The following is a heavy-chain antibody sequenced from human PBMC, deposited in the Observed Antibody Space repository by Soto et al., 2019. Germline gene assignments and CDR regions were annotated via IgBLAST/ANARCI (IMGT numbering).Heavy chain of an antibody. V-gene: IGHV1-24*01. D-gene: IGHD2-21*02. J-gene: IGHJ4*02. CDR2: FDPEDGET. CDR3: ATVPDAYCGGDCPPFDY. CDR1: GYTLTELS. Sequence: ASVKVSCKVSGYTLTELSMHWVRQAPGKGLEWMGGFDPEDGETIYAQKFQGRVTMTEDTSTDTAYMGLSSLRSEDTAVYYCATVPDAYCGGDCPPFDYWGQGALVTVSS.